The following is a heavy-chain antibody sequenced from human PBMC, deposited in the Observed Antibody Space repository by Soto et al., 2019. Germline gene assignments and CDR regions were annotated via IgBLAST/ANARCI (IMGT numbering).Heavy chain of an antibody. D-gene: IGHD3-9*01. J-gene: IGHJ4*02. CDR3: ARITYYDILTVDY. V-gene: IGHV4-59*01. Sequence: SETLSLTCTVSGGSISSYYWSWIRQPPGKGLEWIGYIYYSGSTNYNPSLKSRVTISVDTFENQFSLKLSSVTAADTAVYYCARITYYDILTVDYWGQGTLVTVSS. CDR2: IYYSGST. CDR1: GGSISSYY.